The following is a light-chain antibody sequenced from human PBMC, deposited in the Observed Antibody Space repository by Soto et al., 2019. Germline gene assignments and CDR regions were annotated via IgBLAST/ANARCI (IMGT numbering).Light chain of an antibody. CDR3: QQTDSFPLT. CDR1: QTISSW. J-gene: IGKJ4*01. CDR2: AAS. V-gene: IGKV1D-12*01. Sequence: DIQMTQSPSSVSASVGDTVTITFRASQTISSWLAWYQQKPGKAPELLIFAASSLQSGVPSRFSGRGSGTHFTLTIASLQPEDFATYYCQQTDSFPLTFGGGTKVEI.